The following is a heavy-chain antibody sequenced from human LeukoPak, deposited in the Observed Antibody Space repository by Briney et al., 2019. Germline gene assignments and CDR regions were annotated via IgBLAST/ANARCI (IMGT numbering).Heavy chain of an antibody. D-gene: IGHD5-18*01. J-gene: IGHJ3*02. Sequence: GASVKVSCKASGGTFSSYAISWVRQAPGQGLEWMGRIIPILGIANYAQKFQGRVTITADKSTSTAYMELSSLRSEDTAVYYCARYVDTAMGKRDDAFDIWGQGTMVTVSS. CDR3: ARYVDTAMGKRDDAFDI. CDR2: IIPILGIA. CDR1: GGTFSSYA. V-gene: IGHV1-69*04.